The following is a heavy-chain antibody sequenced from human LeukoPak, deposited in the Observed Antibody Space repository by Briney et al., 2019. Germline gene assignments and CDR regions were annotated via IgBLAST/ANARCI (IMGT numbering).Heavy chain of an antibody. J-gene: IGHJ4*02. V-gene: IGHV4-59*11. CDR1: GGSISSLY. D-gene: IGHD4-17*01. CDR2: IYYSGST. Sequence: PSETLSLTCTVSGGSISSLYWGWIRQPPGKGLEWIGYIYYSGSTNYNPSLKSRVSISVDTSKNQFSLKLSSVTAADTAVYYCARTGSTVTMLYPFDHWGQGTLVTVSS. CDR3: ARTGSTVTMLYPFDH.